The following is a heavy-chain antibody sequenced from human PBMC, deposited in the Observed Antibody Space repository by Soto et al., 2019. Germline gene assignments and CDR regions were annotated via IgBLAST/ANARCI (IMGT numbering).Heavy chain of an antibody. CDR3: VRDGTKTLRDWFDP. V-gene: IGHV4-4*07. CDR2: IYATGTT. J-gene: IGHJ5*02. D-gene: IGHD1-1*01. Sequence: SETLSLTCTVSGASITGFYWSWIRKPAGKGLEWIGRIYATGTTDYNPSLKSRVMMSVATSKKQFSLKLMSVTAADTAVYYCVRDGTKTLRDWFDPWGQGISVTVSS. CDR1: GASITGFY.